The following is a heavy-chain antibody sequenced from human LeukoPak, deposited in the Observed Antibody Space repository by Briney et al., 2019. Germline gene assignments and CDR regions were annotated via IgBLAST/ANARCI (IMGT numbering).Heavy chain of an antibody. CDR1: GFTFSSYA. J-gene: IGHJ4*02. CDR2: ISYDGSNK. Sequence: PGRSLRPSCAASGFTFSSYAMHWVRQAPGKGLEWVAVISYDGSNKYYADSVKGRFTTSRDNFKNTLHLQMNSLRAEDTAVYFCAKTCSSSRYYFDYWGQGTLVTVSS. D-gene: IGHD6-13*01. V-gene: IGHV3-30-3*02. CDR3: AKTCSSSRYYFDY.